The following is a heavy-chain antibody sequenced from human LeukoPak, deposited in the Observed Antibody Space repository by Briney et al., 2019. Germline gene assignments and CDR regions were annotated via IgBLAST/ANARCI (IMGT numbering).Heavy chain of an antibody. CDR2: IYYSGST. CDR1: GGSISSSSYY. Sequence: PSETLSLTCTVSGGSISSSSYYWGWIRQPPGKGLEWIGSIYYSGSTYYNPSLKSRVTISVDTSKNQFSLKLSSVTAADTAVYYCARHIDYGDLYFYYYMDVWGKGTTVTVSS. D-gene: IGHD4-17*01. J-gene: IGHJ6*03. V-gene: IGHV4-39*07. CDR3: ARHIDYGDLYFYYYMDV.